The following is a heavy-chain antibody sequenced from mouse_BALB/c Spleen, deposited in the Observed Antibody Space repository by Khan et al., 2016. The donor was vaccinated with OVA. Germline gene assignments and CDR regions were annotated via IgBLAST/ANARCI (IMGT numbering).Heavy chain of an antibody. CDR1: GFSLTNYG. V-gene: IGHV2-6-1*01. CDR3: ARQPYYHYNIMDY. Sequence: VQLQESGPGLVAPSQSLSITCAISGFSLTNYGVHWVRQPPGKGLEWLVVIWSDGSTTYNSALKSRLTVTKDNSKSQVFLEMNSLQTDDTAMYFCARQPYYHYNIMDYWGRGTSVTVSS. J-gene: IGHJ4*01. D-gene: IGHD2-10*01. CDR2: IWSDGST.